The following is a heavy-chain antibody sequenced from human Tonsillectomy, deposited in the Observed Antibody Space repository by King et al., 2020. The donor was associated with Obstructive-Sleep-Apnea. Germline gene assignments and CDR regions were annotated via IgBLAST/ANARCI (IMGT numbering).Heavy chain of an antibody. CDR3: ARVLAFDY. Sequence: DVQLVESGGGLVQPGGSLRLSCAASGFTFSSYSMNWVRQAPGKGLEWVSYISSSSSTIYYADSVKGRFTISRDNAKNSLYLQMNSLRAEDTAVYYCARVLAFDYWGQGTLVTVSS. V-gene: IGHV3-48*04. J-gene: IGHJ4*02. CDR1: GFTFSSYS. CDR2: ISSSSSTI. D-gene: IGHD3-3*02.